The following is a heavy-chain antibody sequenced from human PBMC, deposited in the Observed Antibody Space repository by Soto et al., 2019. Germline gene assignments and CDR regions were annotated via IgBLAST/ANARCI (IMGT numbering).Heavy chain of an antibody. CDR2: IYDSGNT. Sequence: TSETLSLTLSVSGGSIRRFFWSWLRQHPGKGLEYLGYIYDSGNTYYNPSLKSRGTISVDAAKNQFSLKLRSVIAADTAVYYCMGGSSEWGRIEYWGRGTLVTVSS. D-gene: IGHD3-3*01. CDR3: MGGSSEWGRIEY. V-gene: IGHV4-59*01. CDR1: GGSIRRFF. J-gene: IGHJ4*02.